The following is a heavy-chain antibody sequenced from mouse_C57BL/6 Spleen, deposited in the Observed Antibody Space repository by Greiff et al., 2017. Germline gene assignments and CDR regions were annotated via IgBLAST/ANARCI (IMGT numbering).Heavy chain of an antibody. D-gene: IGHD2-4*01. Sequence: EVMLVESGPVLVKPGASVKMSCKASGYTFTDYYMNWVKQSHGKSLEWIGVINPYNGGTSYNQKFKGKATLTVDKSSSTAYMELNSLTSEDSAVYYCARDVYYEYPFAYWGQGTLVTVSA. CDR2: INPYNGGT. J-gene: IGHJ3*01. CDR3: ARDVYYEYPFAY. CDR1: GYTFTDYY. V-gene: IGHV1-19*01.